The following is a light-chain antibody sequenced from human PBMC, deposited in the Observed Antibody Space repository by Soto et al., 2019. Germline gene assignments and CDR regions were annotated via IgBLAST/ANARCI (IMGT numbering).Light chain of an antibody. Sequence: DVRMTQSPSSLSASVGDTITITCRASRTINTYLNWFQQKPGEPPRLLIYGASTLHDGVPSRFSGSGSGADFTLTISGLQPEDFATYSCQQSYSTPPTLGQGTKVDIK. V-gene: IGKV1-39*01. CDR2: GAS. CDR3: QQSYSTPPT. CDR1: RTINTY. J-gene: IGKJ1*01.